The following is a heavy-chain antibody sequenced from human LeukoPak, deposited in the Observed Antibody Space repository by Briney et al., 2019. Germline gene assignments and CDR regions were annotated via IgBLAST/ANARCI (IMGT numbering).Heavy chain of an antibody. J-gene: IGHJ6*03. CDR2: ISSSSSYI. CDR3: ARDLEHDYMDV. D-gene: IGHD1/OR15-1a*01. V-gene: IGHV3-21*01. Sequence: GGSLRLSCAASGFTFSSYSMNWVRQAPGKGLEWVSSISSSSSYIYYADSVKGRFTISRDNAKNSLYLQMNSLRAEDTAVYYCARDLEHDYMDVWGKGTTVTVSS. CDR1: GFTFSSYS.